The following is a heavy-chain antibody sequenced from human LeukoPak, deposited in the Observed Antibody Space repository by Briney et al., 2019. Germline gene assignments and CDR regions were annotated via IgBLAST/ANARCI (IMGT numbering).Heavy chain of an antibody. CDR1: GGSISSYY. V-gene: IGHV4-59*01. Sequence: SETLPLTCTVSGGSISSYYWSWIRQPPGKGLEWIGYIYYSGSTNYNPSLKSRVTISVDTSKNQFSLKLSSVTAADTAVYYCAREGPRAAISDYYDSSGYRTPGAFDIWGQGTMVTVSS. D-gene: IGHD3-22*01. J-gene: IGHJ3*02. CDR3: AREGPRAAISDYYDSSGYRTPGAFDI. CDR2: IYYSGST.